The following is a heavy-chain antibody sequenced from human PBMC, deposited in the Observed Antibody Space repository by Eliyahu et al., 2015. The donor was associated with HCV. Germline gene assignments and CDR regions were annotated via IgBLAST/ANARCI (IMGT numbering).Heavy chain of an antibody. CDR2: VXYSGXT. CDR3: ARRGTSATFYYALDV. V-gene: IGHV4-39*01. J-gene: IGHJ6*02. Sequence: QVQLQESGPGLVDPSETLSLNCTVSGGSIYTIDFYWEWXXQSPGKGLXXIGTVXYSGXTFYNPSLKSRVTISVDTSKNQFSLQLNSVTAADTAVYYCARRGTSATFYYALDVWGQGTTVTVSS. CDR1: GGSIYTIDFY.